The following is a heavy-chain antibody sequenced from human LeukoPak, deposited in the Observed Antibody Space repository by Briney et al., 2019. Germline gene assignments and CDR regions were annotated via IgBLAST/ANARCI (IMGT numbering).Heavy chain of an antibody. J-gene: IGHJ4*02. D-gene: IGHD3-3*01. CDR2: IYSGGST. Sequence: QSGGSLRLSCAASGFTVSSNYMSWVRQAPGKGLEWVSVIYSGGSTYYADSVKGRFTISRDNSKNTLYLQMNSLRAEDTAVYYCARDTRHYDFWSGYYDYWDQGTLVTVSS. CDR1: GFTVSSNY. V-gene: IGHV3-53*01. CDR3: ARDTRHYDFWSGYYDY.